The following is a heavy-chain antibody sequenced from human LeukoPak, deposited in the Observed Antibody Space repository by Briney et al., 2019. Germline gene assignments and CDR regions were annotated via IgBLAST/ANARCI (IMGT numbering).Heavy chain of an antibody. D-gene: IGHD2-21*01. CDR3: ARGGIVVSDFDL. J-gene: IGHJ2*01. CDR2: IYYSGTT. V-gene: IGHV4-59*01. CDR1: GGSISSYY. Sequence: SETLSLTCTVSGGSISSYYWSWIRQPPGKGLEWIGNIYYSGTTNYNPSLKSRVTISVDTSKNQFSLKLSSVTAADTAVYYCARGGIVVSDFDLWGRGTLVTVSS.